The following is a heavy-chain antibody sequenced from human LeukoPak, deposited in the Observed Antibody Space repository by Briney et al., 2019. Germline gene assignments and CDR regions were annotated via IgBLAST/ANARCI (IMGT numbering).Heavy chain of an antibody. CDR2: TCYDGRNN. D-gene: IGHD2-21*01. V-gene: IGHV3-33*01. Sequence: PGKSLRLSCAASGFTFSSYGMHWVRQAPGKGLEWVAVTCYDGRNNYYAASVKGRFTISRDDSKTTVYLLMNSLRAEDTAVYYCAREVAPLYFHYGMDVWGEGTTVTVSS. CDR1: GFTFSSYG. CDR3: AREVAPLYFHYGMDV. J-gene: IGHJ6*01.